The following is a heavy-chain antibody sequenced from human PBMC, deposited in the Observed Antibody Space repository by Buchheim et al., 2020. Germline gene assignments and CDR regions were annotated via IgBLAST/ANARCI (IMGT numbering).Heavy chain of an antibody. CDR2: ISSSGSTK. V-gene: IGHV3-48*03. D-gene: IGHD1-1*01. J-gene: IGHJ6*02. Sequence: EVQLVESGGGLVLPGGSLRLSCAVAGFTFSSFEMNWVRQAPGKGLEWVSYISSSGSTKYYADSVKGRFTISRDNAVNSMYLQMNSLRIEDTAAYYCASLKGRTGTGYGMDVWGQGTT. CDR1: GFTFSSFE. CDR3: ASLKGRTGTGYGMDV.